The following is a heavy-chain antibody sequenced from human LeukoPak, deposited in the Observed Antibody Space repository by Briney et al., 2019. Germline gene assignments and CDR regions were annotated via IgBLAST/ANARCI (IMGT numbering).Heavy chain of an antibody. V-gene: IGHV1-69*02. Sequence: ASVKVTCKASGGTFSSYTISWVRQAPGQGLEWMGRIIPILGIANYAQKFQGRVTITADKSTSTAYMELSSLRSEDTAMYYCARSPYYDSSGNNWFDPWGQGTLVTVSS. D-gene: IGHD3-22*01. CDR1: GGTFSSYT. CDR2: IIPILGIA. CDR3: ARSPYYDSSGNNWFDP. J-gene: IGHJ5*02.